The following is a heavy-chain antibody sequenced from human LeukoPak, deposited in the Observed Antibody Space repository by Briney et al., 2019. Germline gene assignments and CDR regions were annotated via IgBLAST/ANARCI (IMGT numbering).Heavy chain of an antibody. J-gene: IGHJ4*02. CDR1: GFTFDDYA. V-gene: IGHV3-43D*03. CDR3: ARDSQDCSASTCYFDY. D-gene: IGHD2-15*01. Sequence: GGSLRLSCAASGFTFDDYAMHWVRQSPGKGLQWVSFISWDSRSVYYADSVKGRFAVSRDNNKKSVFLQMNSLTAEDTAFYYCARDSQDCSASTCYFDYWGQGTLVTVSA. CDR2: ISWDSRSV.